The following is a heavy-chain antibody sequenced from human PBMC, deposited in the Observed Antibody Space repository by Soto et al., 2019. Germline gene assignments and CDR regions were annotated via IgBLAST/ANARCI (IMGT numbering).Heavy chain of an antibody. D-gene: IGHD1-7*01. CDR3: ARGRTRGARDFDY. CDR1: GYTFNTYG. J-gene: IGHJ4*02. Sequence: QVQLVQSGGEVKRPGASVRVSCKASGYTFNTYGISWVRQDPGQGLEWMGWISAYNGHTDYAQKFQGRVTMTTDTSTNTVSMELRSLTSDDTAVYYCARGRTRGARDFDYWGQGTLFTVSS. V-gene: IGHV1-18*01. CDR2: ISAYNGHT.